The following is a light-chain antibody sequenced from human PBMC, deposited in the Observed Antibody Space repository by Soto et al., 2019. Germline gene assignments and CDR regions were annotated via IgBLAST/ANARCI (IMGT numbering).Light chain of an antibody. J-gene: IGLJ1*01. CDR2: DVS. Sequence: QSVLTQPASESGSPGQSIAISCTGTSSDVGGYNYVSWYQQHPGKAPKVLINDVSNRPSGVSSRFSGSKSGNTASLTISGLQAEDEADYYCSSYTSSSTYVFGTGTQLTVL. CDR3: SSYTSSSTYV. V-gene: IGLV2-14*01. CDR1: SSDVGGYNY.